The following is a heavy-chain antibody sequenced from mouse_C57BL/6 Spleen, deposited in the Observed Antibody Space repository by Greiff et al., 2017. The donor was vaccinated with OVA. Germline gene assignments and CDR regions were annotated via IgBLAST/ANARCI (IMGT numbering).Heavy chain of an antibody. Sequence: QVQLQQSGPELVKPGASVKISCKASGYAFSSSWMNWVKQRPGKGLEWIGRIYPGDGDTNYNGKFKGKATLTADKSSSTAYMQLSSLTSEDSAVYVCARAGGNYPWYFDVWGTGTTVTVSS. J-gene: IGHJ1*03. D-gene: IGHD2-1*01. CDR1: GYAFSSSW. CDR2: IYPGDGDT. V-gene: IGHV1-82*01. CDR3: ARAGGNYPWYFDV.